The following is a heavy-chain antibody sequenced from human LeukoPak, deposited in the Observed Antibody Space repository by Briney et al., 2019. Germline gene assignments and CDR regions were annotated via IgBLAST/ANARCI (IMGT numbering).Heavy chain of an antibody. CDR2: ISSSSSYI. J-gene: IGHJ6*02. CDR3: ARDKFGSGRYGMDV. D-gene: IGHD3-10*01. Sequence: PGGSLRLSCAASGFTFSSYSMNWVRQAPGKGLEWVSSISSSSSYIYYADSVKGRFTISRDNAKNSLYLQMNSLRAEDTAVYYCARDKFGSGRYGMDVWGQGTTVTVSS. V-gene: IGHV3-21*01. CDR1: GFTFSSYS.